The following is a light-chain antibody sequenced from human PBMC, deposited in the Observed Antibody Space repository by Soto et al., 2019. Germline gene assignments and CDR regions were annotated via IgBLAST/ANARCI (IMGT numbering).Light chain of an antibody. CDR1: SSNIGAGYD. CDR2: GNS. V-gene: IGLV1-40*01. CDR3: QSYDSSLSGHWV. J-gene: IGLJ3*02. Sequence: QSVLTQPPLVSGAPGQRVTISCTGSSSNIGAGYDVHWYQQLPGTAPKLLIYGNSNRPSGVPDRFSGSKSGTSASLAITGLQAEDEADYYCQSYDSSLSGHWVFGGGTKVTVL.